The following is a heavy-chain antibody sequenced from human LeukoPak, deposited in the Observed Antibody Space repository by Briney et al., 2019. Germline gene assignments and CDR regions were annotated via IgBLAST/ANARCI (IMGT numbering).Heavy chain of an antibody. V-gene: IGHV3-23*01. D-gene: IGHD1-1*01. Sequence: TGGSLRLSCAASGFTFSSYAMSWVRQAPGKGLEWASAISGSGGSTYYADSVKGRFTISRDNAKNSLYLQMNSLRAEDTAVYYCATGTRDYYYMDVWGKGTTVTVSS. CDR2: ISGSGGST. J-gene: IGHJ6*03. CDR1: GFTFSSYA. CDR3: ATGTRDYYYMDV.